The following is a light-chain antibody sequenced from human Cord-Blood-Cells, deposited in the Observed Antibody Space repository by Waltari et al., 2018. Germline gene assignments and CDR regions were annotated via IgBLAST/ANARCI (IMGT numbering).Light chain of an antibody. CDR2: AAS. Sequence: DIQMTQSPSSLSASVGDRVTITCRASQSISSYLNWYQQKPGKAPKLLIYAASSLQSGVPSRFSGSGSGTDFTLTISSLQPEDFAAYYCQQCYSTPFTFGAGTKVDIK. J-gene: IGKJ3*01. V-gene: IGKV1-39*01. CDR1: QSISSY. CDR3: QQCYSTPFT.